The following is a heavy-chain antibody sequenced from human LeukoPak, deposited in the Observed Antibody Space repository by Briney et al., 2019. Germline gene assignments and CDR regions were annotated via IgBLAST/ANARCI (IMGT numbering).Heavy chain of an antibody. CDR2: IIPIFGTA. CDR3: AREYYYDSSGHFDY. V-gene: IGHV1-69*01. CDR1: GGTFSSYA. D-gene: IGHD3-22*01. J-gene: IGHJ4*02. Sequence: ASVKVSCKASGGTFSSYAISWVRQAPGQGLEWMGGIIPIFGTANHAQKFQGRVTITADESTSTAYMELSSLRSDDTAVYYCAREYYYDSSGHFDYWGQGTLVTVSS.